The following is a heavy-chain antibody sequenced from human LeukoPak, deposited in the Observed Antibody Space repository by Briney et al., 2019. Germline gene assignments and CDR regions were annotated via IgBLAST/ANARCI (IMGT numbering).Heavy chain of an antibody. D-gene: IGHD4-17*01. V-gene: IGHV1-18*01. CDR2: ISAYNGNT. CDR1: GYTSTSYG. J-gene: IGHJ3*02. CDR3: ARPTVTMKLAAFDI. Sequence: ASVKVSCKASGYTSTSYGISWVRQAPGQGLEWMGWISAYNGNTNYAQKLQGRVTMTTDTSTSTAYMELRSLRSDDTAVYYCARPTVTMKLAAFDIWGQGTMVTVSS.